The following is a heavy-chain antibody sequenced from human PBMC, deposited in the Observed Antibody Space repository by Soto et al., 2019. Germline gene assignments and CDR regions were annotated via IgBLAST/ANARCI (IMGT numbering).Heavy chain of an antibody. Sequence: VDSVTISCEASGYRFTSYWIVWVLQMHGKGLDSLGITYPADSDTRYSTSFQGQVTISADKSVSTAYRQWSRLKASDTAMYYCARQNAEKDSGYDSGWFDPWGRGTMFTVSS. D-gene: IGHD5-12*01. CDR3: ARQNAEKDSGYDSGWFDP. V-gene: IGHV5-51*01. J-gene: IGHJ5*02. CDR2: TYPADSDT. CDR1: GYRFTSYW.